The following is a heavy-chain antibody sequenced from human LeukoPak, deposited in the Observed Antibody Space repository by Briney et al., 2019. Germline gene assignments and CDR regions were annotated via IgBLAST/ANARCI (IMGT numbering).Heavy chain of an antibody. CDR2: INPNSGGT. CDR3: ARKRVVPAVCDAFDI. J-gene: IGHJ3*02. CDR1: GYTFTGYY. V-gene: IGHV1-2*02. Sequence: ASVKVSCKASGYTFTGYYMHWVRQAPGQGLEWMGWINPNSGGTNYAQKFQGRVTMTRDTSISTAYMELSRLRSDDTAVYYCARKRVVPAVCDAFDIWGQGTMVTVSS. D-gene: IGHD2-2*01.